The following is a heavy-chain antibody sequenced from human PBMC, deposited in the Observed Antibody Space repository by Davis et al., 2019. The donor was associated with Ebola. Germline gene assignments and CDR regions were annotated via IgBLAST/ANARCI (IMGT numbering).Heavy chain of an antibody. CDR1: GYTFTNYG. CDR2: INPHNGNT. CDR3: ARVSMTADNHFYYYDMDV. Sequence: ASVKVSCKASGYTFTNYGITWVRQAPGQGLEWMGWINPHNGNTNYAQNVQGRVAMTTDTSTNTAYMEVGSLRSDDTAVYYCARVSMTADNHFYYYDMDVWGKGTTVTVSS. D-gene: IGHD2-21*02. J-gene: IGHJ6*04. V-gene: IGHV1-18*04.